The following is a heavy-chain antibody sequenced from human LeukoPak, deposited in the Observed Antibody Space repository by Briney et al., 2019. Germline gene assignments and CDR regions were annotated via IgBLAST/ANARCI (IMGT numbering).Heavy chain of an antibody. Sequence: PSETLSLTCTVSGGPIGSYYWSWIRQPPGKGLEWIGYIYYSGSTNYNPSLKSRVTISVDTSKNQFSLKLSSVTAADTAVYYCARGVRDPLLKRAAAGFSFDYWGQGTLVTVSS. V-gene: IGHV4-59*01. J-gene: IGHJ4*02. CDR3: ARGVRDPLLKRAAAGFSFDY. CDR1: GGPIGSYY. D-gene: IGHD6-13*01. CDR2: IYYSGST.